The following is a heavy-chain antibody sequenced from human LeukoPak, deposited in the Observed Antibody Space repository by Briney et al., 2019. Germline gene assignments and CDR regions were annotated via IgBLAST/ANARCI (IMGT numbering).Heavy chain of an antibody. J-gene: IGHJ6*03. CDR1: GYTFTSYD. V-gene: IGHV1-8*03. D-gene: IGHD6-13*01. Sequence: ASVTVSCKASGYTFTSYDINWVRQAPGQGLEWMGWMNPNSGNTGYAQKFQGRVTITRNTSISTAYMELSSLRSEDTAVYYCARGYSSSWYGNYYYYYMDVWGKGTTATVSS. CDR2: MNPNSGNT. CDR3: ARGYSSSWYGNYYYYYMDV.